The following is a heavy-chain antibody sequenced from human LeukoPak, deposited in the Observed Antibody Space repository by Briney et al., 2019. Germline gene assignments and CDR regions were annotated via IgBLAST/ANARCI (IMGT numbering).Heavy chain of an antibody. CDR3: ARVAAAGTFYFDY. V-gene: IGHV4-39*07. J-gene: IGHJ4*02. CDR1: GGSISSSSYY. Sequence: SETLSLTCTVSGGSISSSSYYWGWIRQPPGKGLEWIGSIYYSGSTYYNPSLKSRVTISVDTSKNQFSLKLSSVTAADTAVYYCARVAAAGTFYFDYWGQGTLVTVSS. CDR2: IYYSGST. D-gene: IGHD6-13*01.